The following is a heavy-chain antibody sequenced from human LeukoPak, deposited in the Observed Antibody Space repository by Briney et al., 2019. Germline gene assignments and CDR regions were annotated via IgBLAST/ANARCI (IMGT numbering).Heavy chain of an antibody. CDR2: IYCSGST. Sequence: PSETLSLTCTVSGGSISSGGYYWSWIRQHPGKGLEWIGYIYCSGSTYYNPSLKSRVTISVDTSKNQFSLKLSSVTAADTAVYYCARTPQWGSAFFDPWGQGTLVTVSS. CDR3: ARTPQWGSAFFDP. J-gene: IGHJ5*02. V-gene: IGHV4-31*03. CDR1: GGSISSGGYY. D-gene: IGHD3-16*01.